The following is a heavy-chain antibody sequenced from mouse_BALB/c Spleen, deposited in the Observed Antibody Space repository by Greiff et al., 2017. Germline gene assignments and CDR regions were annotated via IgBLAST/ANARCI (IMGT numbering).Heavy chain of an antibody. Sequence: VKLMESGPGLVQPSQSLSITCTVSGFSLTSYGVHWVRQSPGKGLEWLGVIWSGGSTDYNAAFISRLSISKDNSKSQVFFKMNSLQANDTAIYYCARNEYYYYAMDYWGQGTSVTVSS. CDR2: IWSGGST. D-gene: IGHD5-2*01. J-gene: IGHJ4*01. CDR3: ARNEYYYYAMDY. CDR1: GFSLTSYG. V-gene: IGHV2-2*02.